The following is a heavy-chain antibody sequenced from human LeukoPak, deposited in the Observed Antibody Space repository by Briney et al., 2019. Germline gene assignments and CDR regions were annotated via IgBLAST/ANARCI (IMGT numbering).Heavy chain of an antibody. CDR3: AKTPDSRIAVAGLVFDY. Sequence: PGGSLRLSCAASGFIFNNYAMSWVRQAPGKGLEWVSAISGSGGSTYYADSVKGRFTISRDNSKSTLYLQMNSLRAEDTAVYYCAKTPDSRIAVAGLVFDYWGQGTLVTVSS. CDR2: ISGSGGST. CDR1: GFIFNNYA. J-gene: IGHJ4*02. D-gene: IGHD6-19*01. V-gene: IGHV3-23*01.